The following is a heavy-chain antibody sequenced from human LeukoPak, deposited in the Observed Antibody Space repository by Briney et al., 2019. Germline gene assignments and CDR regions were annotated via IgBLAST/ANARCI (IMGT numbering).Heavy chain of an antibody. CDR3: ARVNWNSRAFDI. V-gene: IGHV4-61*02. CDR2: IYTSGST. Sequence: SQTLSLTCTVSGGSISSGSYYWSWIRQPAGKGLEWIGRIYTSGSTNYNPSLKSRVTISVDTSKNQFSLKLSSVTAADTAVYYCARVNWNSRAFDIWGQGTMVTVSS. D-gene: IGHD1-7*01. CDR1: GGSISSGSYY. J-gene: IGHJ3*02.